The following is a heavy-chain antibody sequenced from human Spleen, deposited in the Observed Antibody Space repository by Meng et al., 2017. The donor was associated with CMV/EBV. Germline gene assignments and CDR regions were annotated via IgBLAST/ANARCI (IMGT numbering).Heavy chain of an antibody. J-gene: IGHJ4*02. CDR2: ISSSSSYI. V-gene: IGHV3-21*01. CDR3: ARVTGIDLYYDFWSGYYALDY. D-gene: IGHD3-3*01. CDR1: GFTFSSYS. Sequence: EVQLVGSGGGLVKPGGSLRLSCAASGFTFSSYSMNWVRQAPGKGLEWVSSISSSSSYIYYADSVKGRFTISRDNAKNSLYLQMNSLRAEDTAVYYCARVTGIDLYYDFWSGYYALDYWGQGTLVTVSS.